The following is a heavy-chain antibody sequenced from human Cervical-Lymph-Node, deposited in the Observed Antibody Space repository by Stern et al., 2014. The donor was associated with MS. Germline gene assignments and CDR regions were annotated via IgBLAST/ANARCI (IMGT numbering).Heavy chain of an antibody. D-gene: IGHD2-21*01. CDR3: ARGGVIYTQDRNGFDV. CDR2: IYHSGST. J-gene: IGHJ3*01. V-gene: IGHV4-30-2*01. CDR1: GGSISIGGSS. Sequence: VQLVESGSGQAKPSQTLSLTCAVSGGSISIGGSSWYWIRQPPGKGLEWIGFIYHSGSTYYNPSLKGRVFISVDTSKNQFALNLRSVTAADTAVYYCARGGVIYTQDRNGFDVWGQGTMVTVSS.